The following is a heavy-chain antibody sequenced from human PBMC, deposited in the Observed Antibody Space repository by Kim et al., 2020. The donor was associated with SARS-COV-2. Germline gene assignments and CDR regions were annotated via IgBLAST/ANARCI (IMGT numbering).Heavy chain of an antibody. J-gene: IGHJ6*02. CDR2: MNPNSGNT. V-gene: IGHV1-8*01. CDR3: ARADLVTNYYYYYGMDV. CDR1: GYTFTSYD. Sequence: ASVKVSCKASGYTFTSYDINWVRQATGQGLEWMGWMNPNSGNTGYAQKFQGRVTMTRNTSISTAYMELSSLRSEDTAVYYCARADLVTNYYYYYGMDVWGQGTTVTVSS. D-gene: IGHD3-9*01.